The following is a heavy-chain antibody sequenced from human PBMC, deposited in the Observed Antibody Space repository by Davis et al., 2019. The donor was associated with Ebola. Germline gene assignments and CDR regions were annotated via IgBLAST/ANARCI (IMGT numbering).Heavy chain of an antibody. CDR1: GFTFSSHD. Sequence: GESLKISCVASGFTFSSHDVTWFPQASGKGLVWVSSVKRRRGFEFYADSLKDRFTNTRDHAKNLLYLQIDSLRAEDTAVYHCARGVYYDSKGSSPAAFDIWGQGAMVTVYS. CDR2: VKRRRGFE. V-gene: IGHV3-21*01. CDR3: ARGVYYDSKGSSPAAFDI. D-gene: IGHD3-22*01. J-gene: IGHJ3*02.